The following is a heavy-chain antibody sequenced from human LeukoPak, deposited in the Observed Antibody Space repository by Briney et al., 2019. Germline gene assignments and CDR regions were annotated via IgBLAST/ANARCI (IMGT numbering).Heavy chain of an antibody. D-gene: IGHD3-22*01. CDR1: GFTFSSYG. CDR2: ISYDGSNK. CDR3: AKCSRNDSSGYYNPNFDY. Sequence: PGRSLRLSCAASGFTFSSYGMHWVRQAPGKGLEWVAVISYDGSNKYYADSVKGRFTISRDNSKNTLYLQMNSLRAEDTAVYYCAKCSRNDSSGYYNPNFDYWGQGTLVTVSS. J-gene: IGHJ4*02. V-gene: IGHV3-30*18.